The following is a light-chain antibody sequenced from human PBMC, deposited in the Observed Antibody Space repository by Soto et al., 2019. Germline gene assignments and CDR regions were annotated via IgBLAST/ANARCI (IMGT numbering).Light chain of an antibody. CDR2: DTS. CDR3: QPYNNWPLT. CDR1: QGIGST. V-gene: IGKV3-15*01. Sequence: IVVTQSPATLSLSPGERATLSCRASQGIGSTLAWYQHKPGQAPRLLIYDTSTRATGVPARFSGSRSGPEFTLAINSLQSEDFAIYYCQPYNNWPLTFGEGTKVDIK. J-gene: IGKJ4*02.